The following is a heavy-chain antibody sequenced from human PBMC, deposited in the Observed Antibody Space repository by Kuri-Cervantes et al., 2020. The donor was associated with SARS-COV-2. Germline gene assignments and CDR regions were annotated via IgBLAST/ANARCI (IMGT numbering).Heavy chain of an antibody. V-gene: IGHV4-34*01. D-gene: IGHD4-23*01. CDR1: GGSFSGYY. J-gene: IGHJ4*02. CDR3: ARAAGIRWYPYWFDY. CDR2: INHSGST. Sequence: GSLRLSCAVYGGSFSGYYWSWIRQPPGKGLEWIGEINHSGSTNYNPSLKSRVTISVDTSKNQFSLKLSSVTAADTAVYYCARAAGIRWYPYWFDYWGQGTLVTVSS.